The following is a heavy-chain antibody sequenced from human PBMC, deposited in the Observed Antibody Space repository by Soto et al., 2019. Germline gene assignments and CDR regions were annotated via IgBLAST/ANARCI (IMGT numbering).Heavy chain of an antibody. CDR3: ARESHCGSNSCYFDH. D-gene: IGHD2-2*01. Sequence: ASVKVSCKASCYTFTVYGISWVRQAPGQGLEWMGWISPYSGNTNYAQNLQGRVTMTRDDSTSTVYMEVKSLRSDDTAVYYCARESHCGSNSCYFDHWGQGTPVPVSP. V-gene: IGHV1-18*01. CDR2: ISPYSGNT. J-gene: IGHJ4*02. CDR1: CYTFTVYG.